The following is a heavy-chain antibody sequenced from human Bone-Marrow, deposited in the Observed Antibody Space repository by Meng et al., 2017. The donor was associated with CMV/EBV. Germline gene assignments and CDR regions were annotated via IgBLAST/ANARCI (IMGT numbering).Heavy chain of an antibody. J-gene: IGHJ4*02. CDR1: GFTVSSNY. CDR2: IYSGGST. D-gene: IGHD1-26*01. Sequence: GESLKISCAASGFTVSSNYMSWVRQAPGKGLEWVSVIYSGGSTYYADSVKGRFTISRDNSKNTLYLQMNSLRAEDTAVYYCAKLEPPAYWGQGNLVTVSS. V-gene: IGHV3-53*01. CDR3: AKLEPPAY.